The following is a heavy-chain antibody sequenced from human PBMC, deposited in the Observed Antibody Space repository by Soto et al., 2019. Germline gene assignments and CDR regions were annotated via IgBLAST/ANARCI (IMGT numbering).Heavy chain of an antibody. CDR3: AHKTIAAAGRAETHFDY. Sequence: SGPTLVNPTQTLTLTCTFSGFSLSTSGVGVGWIRQPPGKALEWLALIYWNDDKRCSPSLKSRLTITKDTSKNQVVLTMTNMDPVDTATYYCAHKTIAAAGRAETHFDYWGQGTLVTVSS. V-gene: IGHV2-5*01. J-gene: IGHJ4*02. D-gene: IGHD6-13*01. CDR1: GFSLSTSGVG. CDR2: IYWNDDK.